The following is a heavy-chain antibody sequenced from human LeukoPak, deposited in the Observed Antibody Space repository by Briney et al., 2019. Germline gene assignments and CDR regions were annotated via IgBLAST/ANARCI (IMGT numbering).Heavy chain of an antibody. CDR1: GYTLTSYG. Sequence: ASVKVSCKASGYTLTSYGIGWVRQAPGQGLEWMGWISAYNGNTNYAQKLQGRVTMTTDTSTSTAYMELRSLRSDDTAVYYCARYGSGSYYNVFMMDYWGQGTLVTVSS. CDR2: ISAYNGNT. D-gene: IGHD3-10*01. CDR3: ARYGSGSYYNVFMMDY. V-gene: IGHV1-18*01. J-gene: IGHJ4*02.